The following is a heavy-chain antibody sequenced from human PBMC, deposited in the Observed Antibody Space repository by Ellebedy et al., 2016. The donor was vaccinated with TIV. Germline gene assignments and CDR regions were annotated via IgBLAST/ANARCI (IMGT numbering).Heavy chain of an antibody. CDR3: ARAGGYCSSNSCYDYYYYGMDV. CDR1: GFTFSSYG. J-gene: IGHJ6*02. Sequence: GESLKISXAASGFTFSSYGMHWVRQAPGKGLEWVAVIWYDGSNKYYADSVKGRFTISRDNSKNTLYLQMNSLRAEDTAVYYCARAGGYCSSNSCYDYYYYGMDVWGQGTTVTVSS. CDR2: IWYDGSNK. D-gene: IGHD2-2*01. V-gene: IGHV3-33*01.